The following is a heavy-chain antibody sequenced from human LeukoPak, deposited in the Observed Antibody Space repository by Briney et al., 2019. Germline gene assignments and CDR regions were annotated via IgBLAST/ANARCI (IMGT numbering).Heavy chain of an antibody. CDR3: ARDYDILTGFPRGGFDY. Sequence: GGSLRLSCAASGFTVSSNYMSWVRQAPGKGLELVSVIYSGGSTYYADSVKGRFTISRDNSKNTLYLQMNSLRAEDTAVYYCARDYDILTGFPRGGFDYWGQGTLVTVSS. D-gene: IGHD3-9*01. V-gene: IGHV3-53*01. CDR2: IYSGGST. CDR1: GFTVSSNY. J-gene: IGHJ4*02.